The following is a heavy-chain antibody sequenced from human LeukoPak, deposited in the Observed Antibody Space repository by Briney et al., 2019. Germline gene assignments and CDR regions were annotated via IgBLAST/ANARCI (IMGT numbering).Heavy chain of an antibody. J-gene: IGHJ6*03. V-gene: IGHV1-2*02. CDR3: ARAHGRIVGATGYCYYYMDV. CDR1: GYTFTGYY. Sequence: ASVKVSCKASGYTFTGYYMHWVRQAPGQGLEWMGWINPNSGGTNYAQKFQGRVTMTRDTSISPAYMELSRLSSDDTAVYYCARAHGRIVGATGYCYYYMDVWGKGTTVTVSS. D-gene: IGHD1-26*01. CDR2: INPNSGGT.